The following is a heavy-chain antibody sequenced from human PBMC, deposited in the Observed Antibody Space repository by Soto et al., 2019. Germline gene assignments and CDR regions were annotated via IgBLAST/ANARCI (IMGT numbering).Heavy chain of an antibody. CDR3: ARDIRDGKWKAHYYYGMDV. CDR2: INPNSGGT. V-gene: IGHV1-2*04. D-gene: IGHD1-20*01. J-gene: IGHJ6*02. Sequence: ASVKVSCKASGYTFTGYYMHWVRQAPGQGLEWMGWINPNSGGTNYAQKFQGWVTMTRDTSISTAYMELSRLRSDDTAVYYCARDIRDGKWKAHYYYGMDVWGQGTTVTVSS. CDR1: GYTFTGYY.